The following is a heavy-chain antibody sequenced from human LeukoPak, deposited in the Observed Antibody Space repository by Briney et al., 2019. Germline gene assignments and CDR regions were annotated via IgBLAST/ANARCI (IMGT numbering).Heavy chain of an antibody. CDR3: ASGWYGVDY. J-gene: IGHJ4*02. CDR2: ISYDGSKK. D-gene: IGHD6-19*01. Sequence: GGSLRLSCAASGLTFSSYGMHWVRQAPGKGLEWVAIISYDGSKKFYADSVKGRFTISRDNAKNSLYLQMNSLRAEDTALYYCASGWYGVDYWGQGTLVTVSS. V-gene: IGHV3-30*03. CDR1: GLTFSSYG.